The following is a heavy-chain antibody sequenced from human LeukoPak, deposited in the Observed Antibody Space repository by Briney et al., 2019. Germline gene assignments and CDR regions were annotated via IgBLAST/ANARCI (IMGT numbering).Heavy chain of an antibody. V-gene: IGHV3-53*01. J-gene: IGHJ2*01. CDR3: ARGNPYYDFWSGYSTGWYFDL. CDR2: IYSGGNT. D-gene: IGHD3-3*01. Sequence: GGSLRLSCAASGFTVSSNYMSWVRQAPGKGLEWVPLIYSGGNTYYADSVKGRFTISRDNSKNTLYLQMNSLRAEDTAVYYCARGNPYYDFWSGYSTGWYFDLWGRGTLVTVSS. CDR1: GFTVSSNY.